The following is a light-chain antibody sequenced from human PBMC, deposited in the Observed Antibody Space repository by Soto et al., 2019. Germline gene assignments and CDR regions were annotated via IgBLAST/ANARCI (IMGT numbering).Light chain of an antibody. CDR3: QQYTARPPWT. CDR2: GAS. J-gene: IGKJ1*01. Sequence: EIVMTQSPVTLSVSPGERATRSCRASHHVAPNLAWYQQKPGQPPRLLIYGASTRATGVSARLSGSGSGTEFTLTISSLQSDDFAVYYCQQYTARPPWTFGQWTRV. CDR1: HHVAPN. V-gene: IGKV3-15*01.